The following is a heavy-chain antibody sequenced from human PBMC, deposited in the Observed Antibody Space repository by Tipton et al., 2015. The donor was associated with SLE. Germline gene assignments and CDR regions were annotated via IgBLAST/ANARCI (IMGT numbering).Heavy chain of an antibody. Sequence: LRLSCTLSDGSISVHYWSWFRQSAGKGLELIGRVHTSGSTSYNPSLKSRLTMSVDMSNNQLYLRLSSVTAADTALYYCVRVIVPASRGAFDIWGQGTMVTVSS. D-gene: IGHD2-2*01. J-gene: IGHJ3*02. CDR1: DGSISVHY. CDR2: VHTSGST. V-gene: IGHV4-4*07. CDR3: VRVIVPASRGAFDI.